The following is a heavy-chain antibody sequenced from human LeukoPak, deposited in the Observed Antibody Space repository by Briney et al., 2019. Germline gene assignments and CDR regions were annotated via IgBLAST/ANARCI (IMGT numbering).Heavy chain of an antibody. CDR2: ISGSGGST. CDR3: AKFRYSSSWDDAFDI. CDR1: GFPFSSHW. D-gene: IGHD6-13*01. Sequence: GGSLRLSCAASGFPFSSHWMTWGRQAPGKGLEWVSAISGSGGSTYYADSVKGRFTISRDNSKNTLYLQMNSLRAEDTAVYYCAKFRYSSSWDDAFDIWGQGTMVTVSS. V-gene: IGHV3-23*01. J-gene: IGHJ3*02.